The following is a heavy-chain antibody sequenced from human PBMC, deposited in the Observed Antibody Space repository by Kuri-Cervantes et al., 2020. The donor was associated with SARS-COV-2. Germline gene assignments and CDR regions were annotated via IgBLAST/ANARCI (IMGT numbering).Heavy chain of an antibody. J-gene: IGHJ4*02. V-gene: IGHV1-69*13. D-gene: IGHD4-17*01. CDR1: GGTFSSYA. Sequence: SVKVSCKASGGTFSSYAISWVRQAPGQGLEWMGGIIPIFGTANYAQKFQGRVTITADESTSTAYMELSSLRSEDTAVYYCARPPEGGAVTTWGNDYWGQGTLVTVSS. CDR2: IIPIFGTA. CDR3: ARPPEGGAVTTWGNDY.